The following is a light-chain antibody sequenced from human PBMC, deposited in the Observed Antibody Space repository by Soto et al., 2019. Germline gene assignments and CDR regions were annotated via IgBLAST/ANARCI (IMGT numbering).Light chain of an antibody. CDR2: DAS. J-gene: IGKJ1*01. CDR3: QQYNRYPA. CDR1: QSISSW. V-gene: IGKV1-5*01. Sequence: DLQMTQSPSTLSASLGDRVTITCRASQSISSWLAWYQHKPGKAPKLLIYDASSLESGVPSRFSGSGSGTEFTLTISSLQPDDLATYYCQQYNRYPAFGQGTKVDIK.